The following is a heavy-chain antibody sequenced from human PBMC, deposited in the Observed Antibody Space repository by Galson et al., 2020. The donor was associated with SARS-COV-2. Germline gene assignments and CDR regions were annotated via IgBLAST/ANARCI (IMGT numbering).Heavy chain of an antibody. J-gene: IGHJ4*02. CDR3: ARSPTLTRVYYFDY. V-gene: IGHV2-70*17. Sequence: SGPTLVKPTQTLTLTCPFSGFSLSTSGVCVSWIRQPPGKALEWLARIDWDDDKFYSTSLKTRLTISKDTSKNQVVLTMTNMDPVDTATYYCARSPTLTRVYYFDYWGQGTLVAVSS. CDR1: GFSLSTSGVC. CDR2: IDWDDDK.